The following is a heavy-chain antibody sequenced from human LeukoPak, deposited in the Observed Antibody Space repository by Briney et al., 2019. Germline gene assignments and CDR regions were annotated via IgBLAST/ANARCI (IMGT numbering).Heavy chain of an antibody. Sequence: PGGSLRLSCAASGFTFSSYGMHWVRQAPGKGLEWVAVISYDGSNKYYADSVKGRFAISRDNSKNTLYLQMNSLRAEDTAVYYCAKERAPYGYSSGWPLDYWGQGTLVTVSS. CDR3: AKERAPYGYSSGWPLDY. D-gene: IGHD6-19*01. CDR2: ISYDGSNK. CDR1: GFTFSSYG. J-gene: IGHJ4*02. V-gene: IGHV3-30*18.